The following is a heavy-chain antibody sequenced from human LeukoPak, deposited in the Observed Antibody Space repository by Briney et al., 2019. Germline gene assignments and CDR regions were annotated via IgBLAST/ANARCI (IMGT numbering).Heavy chain of an antibody. Sequence: SETLSLTCTVSGGSISSYYWSWIRQPPGKGVEWIGYIYYSGSTNYNPSLKSRVTISVDTSKNQFSLKLSSVTAADTAVYYCARQSNWVIDYWGQGTLVTVSS. V-gene: IGHV4-59*08. J-gene: IGHJ4*02. CDR1: GGSISSYY. D-gene: IGHD1-1*01. CDR2: IYYSGST. CDR3: ARQSNWVIDY.